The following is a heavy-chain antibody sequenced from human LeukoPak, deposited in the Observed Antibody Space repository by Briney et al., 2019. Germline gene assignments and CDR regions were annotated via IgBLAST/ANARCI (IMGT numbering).Heavy chain of an antibody. CDR1: GFTFSSYE. V-gene: IGHV3-48*03. D-gene: IGHD3-9*01. CDR2: ISSSGSTI. CDR3: ARANLDDILTGYFSY. J-gene: IGHJ4*02. Sequence: GGSLRLSCAAPGFTFSSYEMNWVRQAPGKGLEWVSYISSSGSTIYYADSVKGRFTISRDNSKNTLYLQMGSLRAEDMAVYYCARANLDDILTGYFSYWGQGTLVTVSS.